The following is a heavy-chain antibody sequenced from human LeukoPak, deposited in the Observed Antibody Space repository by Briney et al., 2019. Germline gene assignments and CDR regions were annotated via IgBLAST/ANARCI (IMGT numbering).Heavy chain of an antibody. D-gene: IGHD3-10*01. Sequence: ASVKVSCKASGYTFTSYYMHWVRQAPGQGLEWMGIINPSGGSTSYAQKFQGRVTMTRDTSTSTVYVELSSLRSEDTAVYYCARDPLAVVRGVITPYYYYGMDVWGQGTTVTVSS. CDR3: ARDPLAVVRGVITPYYYYGMDV. CDR2: INPSGGST. CDR1: GYTFTSYY. J-gene: IGHJ6*02. V-gene: IGHV1-46*01.